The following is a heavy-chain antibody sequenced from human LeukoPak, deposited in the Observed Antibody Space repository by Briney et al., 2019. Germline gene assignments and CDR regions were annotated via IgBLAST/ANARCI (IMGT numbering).Heavy chain of an antibody. V-gene: IGHV3-66*01. Sequence: TGGSLRLSCAASGFTVSSNYMSWVRQAPGKGLEWVSVIYSGGSTYYADSVKGRFTISRDNSKNTLYLQMNSLRAEDTAVYYCASSGSRLGYYYYGMDVWGQGTTDAVSS. CDR1: GFTVSSNY. CDR3: ASSGSRLGYYYYGMDV. J-gene: IGHJ6*02. D-gene: IGHD3-10*01. CDR2: IYSGGST.